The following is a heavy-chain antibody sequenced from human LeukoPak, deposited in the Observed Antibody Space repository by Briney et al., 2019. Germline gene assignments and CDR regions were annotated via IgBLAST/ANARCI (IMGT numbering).Heavy chain of an antibody. J-gene: IGHJ3*02. Sequence: GGSLRLSCAASGFTFSSYGMHWVRQAPGKGLEWVAVIWYDGSNKYYADSVKGRFTISRDNSKNTLYLQMNSLRAEDTAVYYCARGPPTNYYDSSGPSRGASDIWGQGTMVTVSS. V-gene: IGHV3-33*01. D-gene: IGHD3-22*01. CDR2: IWYDGSNK. CDR1: GFTFSSYG. CDR3: ARGPPTNYYDSSGPSRGASDI.